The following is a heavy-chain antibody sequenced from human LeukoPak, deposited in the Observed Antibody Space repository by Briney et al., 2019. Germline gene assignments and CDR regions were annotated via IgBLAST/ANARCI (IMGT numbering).Heavy chain of an antibody. CDR2: ISSSGSTI. CDR1: GFTFSSYE. J-gene: IGHJ4*02. V-gene: IGHV3-48*03. Sequence: SGGSLRLSCAASGFTFSSYEMNWVRQAPGKGLEWVSYISSSGSTIYYADSVKGRFTISRDNAKSSLYLQMNSLRAEDTAVYYCARDAYCSSTSCYWWGYYFDYWGQGTLVTVSS. D-gene: IGHD2-2*01. CDR3: ARDAYCSSTSCYWWGYYFDY.